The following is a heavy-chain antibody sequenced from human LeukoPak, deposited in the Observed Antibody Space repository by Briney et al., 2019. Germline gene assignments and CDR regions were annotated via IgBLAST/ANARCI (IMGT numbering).Heavy chain of an antibody. J-gene: IGHJ1*01. CDR1: GYTFSRFD. CDR2: MNPNSGNS. D-gene: IGHD3-22*01. CDR3: VDPDR. Sequence: ASVKVSCKASGYTFSRFDINWVRQAPGQGLEWMGWMNPNSGNSGFAQKFQGRVTMTRNTSIATAYMEMTNLRFDDTAVYYCVDPDRWGQGTLVTVSP. V-gene: IGHV1-8*01.